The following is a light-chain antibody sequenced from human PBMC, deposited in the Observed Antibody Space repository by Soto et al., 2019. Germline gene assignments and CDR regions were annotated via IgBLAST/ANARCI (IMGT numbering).Light chain of an antibody. CDR3: QQNYGTPLT. CDR1: QSISSH. V-gene: IGKV1-39*01. J-gene: IGKJ4*01. Sequence: DIQMTQSPSSLSASVGDRVTITCRASQSISSHLNWYQQKPGKAPKLLIYAASSLQSGVPSRFSGSGSGTDFTLTISSLQPEDFASYYCQQNYGTPLTCGGGTKVEIK. CDR2: AAS.